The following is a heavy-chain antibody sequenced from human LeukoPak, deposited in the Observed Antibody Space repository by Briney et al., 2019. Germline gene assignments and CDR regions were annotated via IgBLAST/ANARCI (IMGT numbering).Heavy chain of an antibody. D-gene: IGHD2-15*01. Sequence: GGSLRLSCAASGFTFSSYWMSLVRQAPGKGLEWVANIKQDGSEKYYVDSVKGRFTISRDNAKNSLYLQMNSLRAEDTAVYYCAREARYCSGGSCYIYGMDVWGQGTTVTVSS. V-gene: IGHV3-7*01. J-gene: IGHJ6*02. CDR1: GFTFSSYW. CDR2: IKQDGSEK. CDR3: AREARYCSGGSCYIYGMDV.